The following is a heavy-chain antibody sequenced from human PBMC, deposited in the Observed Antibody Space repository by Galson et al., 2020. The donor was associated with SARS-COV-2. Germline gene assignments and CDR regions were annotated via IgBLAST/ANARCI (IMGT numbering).Heavy chain of an antibody. Sequence: SQTLSLTCPVSGGSISSGDYYWSWIRQPPGKGLEWIGYIYYSGSTYYNPSLKSRVTISVDTSKNQFSLKLSSVTAADTAVYYCARAGDYYDSSGYPKGYFDYWGQGTLVTVSS. CDR2: IYYSGST. D-gene: IGHD3-22*01. V-gene: IGHV4-30-4*01. CDR1: GGSISSGDYY. J-gene: IGHJ4*02. CDR3: ARAGDYYDSSGYPKGYFDY.